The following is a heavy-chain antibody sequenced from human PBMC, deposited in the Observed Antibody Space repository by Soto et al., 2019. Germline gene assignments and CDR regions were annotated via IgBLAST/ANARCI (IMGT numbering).Heavy chain of an antibody. CDR2: IIAILGIA. Sequence: QVQLVQSGAEVKKPGSSVKVSCKASGGTFSSYTISWVRQAPGQGLEWMGRIIAILGIANYAQKCQGRVTITADKSTSTAYMELSSMRSEDTAVYYCAMEYCSSTSCYRDYWGQGTLVTVSS. D-gene: IGHD2-2*02. CDR3: AMEYCSSTSCYRDY. J-gene: IGHJ4*02. CDR1: GGTFSSYT. V-gene: IGHV1-69*02.